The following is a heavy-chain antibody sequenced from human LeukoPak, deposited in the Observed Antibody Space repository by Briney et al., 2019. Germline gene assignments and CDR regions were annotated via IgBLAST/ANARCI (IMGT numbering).Heavy chain of an antibody. J-gene: IGHJ4*02. CDR3: AKGRNEDGDAALNY. V-gene: IGHV3-74*01. CDR1: GFTFSSYW. Sequence: GGSLRLSCATSGFTFSSYWMHWVRQPPGKGLVWVSRINRDGSITSYADSVKGRFTISRDNAKNTLYLQMNSLRAEDTAAYHCAKGRNEDGDAALNYWGQGTLVTVSS. D-gene: IGHD4-17*01. CDR2: INRDGSIT.